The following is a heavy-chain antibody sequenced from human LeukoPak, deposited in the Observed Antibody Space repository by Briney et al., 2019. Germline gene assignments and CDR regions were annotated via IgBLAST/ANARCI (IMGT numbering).Heavy chain of an antibody. CDR1: GYSFTSYW. CDR2: IYPGDSDT. V-gene: IGHV5-51*01. Sequence: LGESLKISCKGSGYSFTSYWIGWVRQMPGKGLEWMGIIYPGDSDTRYSPSFQGQVTISADKSISTAYLQWSSLKASDTAMYYCATHGGGCSSTSCYIDYWGQGTLVTVSS. D-gene: IGHD2-2*02. CDR3: ATHGGGCSSTSCYIDY. J-gene: IGHJ4*02.